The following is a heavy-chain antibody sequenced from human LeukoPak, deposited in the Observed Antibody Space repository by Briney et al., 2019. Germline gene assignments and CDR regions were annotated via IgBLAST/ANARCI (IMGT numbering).Heavy chain of an antibody. CDR2: MNPNSGNT. D-gene: IGHD3-22*01. CDR3: ARGHYDSSGYYFFLGY. J-gene: IGHJ4*02. CDR1: GYTFTSYD. V-gene: IGHV1-8*01. Sequence: ASVKVSRKASGYTFTSYDINWVRQATGQGLEWMGWMNPNSGNTGYAKKFQGRVTMTRNTSISTAYMELSSLRSEDTAVYYCARGHYDSSGYYFFLGYWGQGTLVTVSS.